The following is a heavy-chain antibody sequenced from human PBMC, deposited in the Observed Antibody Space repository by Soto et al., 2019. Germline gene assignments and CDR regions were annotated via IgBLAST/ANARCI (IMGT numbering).Heavy chain of an antibody. J-gene: IGHJ4*02. CDR2: LWYDGTNA. CDR1: GFTFSTYV. CDR3: AREGKYKYAHDY. D-gene: IGHD2-2*01. Sequence: QVQLVESGGGVVQPGRSLRLSCAASGFTFSTYVMHWVRQAPGKGLEWVAVLWYDGTNANYAGSVKGRFTISRDNSKNTLYLQMNILRVEDTAVYYRAREGKYKYAHDYWGQGTLVTVSP. V-gene: IGHV3-33*01.